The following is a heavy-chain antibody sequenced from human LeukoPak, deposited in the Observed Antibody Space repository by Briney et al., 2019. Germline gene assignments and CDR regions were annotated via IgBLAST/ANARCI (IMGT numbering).Heavy chain of an antibody. J-gene: IGHJ4*02. Sequence: GGSLRLSCAASGNYWMHWVRQAPGKGLVWVSHINSDGSWTSYADSVKGRFTISKDNAKNTVYLQMNSLRAEDTAVYYCVSFCETYWGRGTLVTVSS. V-gene: IGHV3-74*01. CDR3: VSFCETY. CDR2: INSDGSWT. CDR1: GNYW. D-gene: IGHD2/OR15-2a*01.